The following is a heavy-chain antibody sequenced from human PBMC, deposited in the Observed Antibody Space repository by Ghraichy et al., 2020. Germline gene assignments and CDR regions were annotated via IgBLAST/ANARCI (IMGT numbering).Heavy chain of an antibody. Sequence: GGSLRLSCAASGFTFRSYAMSWVRQAPGKGLEWVSAISGTGRSVYYADSVKGRFTISRDNSNNTLYLQMNSLRAEDTAVYYCTKDHDYDGNPSAFDIWGQGTMVTVSS. CDR1: GFTFRSYA. D-gene: IGHD4-23*01. CDR2: ISGTGRSV. CDR3: TKDHDYDGNPSAFDI. V-gene: IGHV3-23*01. J-gene: IGHJ3*02.